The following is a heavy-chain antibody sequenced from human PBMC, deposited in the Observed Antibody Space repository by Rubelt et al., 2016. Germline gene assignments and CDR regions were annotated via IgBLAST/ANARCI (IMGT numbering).Heavy chain of an antibody. V-gene: IGHV1-69*01. Sequence: QVQLVQSGSELKKPGASVKVSCKASGGTFSSYAISWVRQAPGQGLEWMGGIIPIFGTANYAQKFQGRVTLTADESTSTAYMELSSLRSEDTAVYYCATAPYSSSSRTFDYWGQGTLVTVSS. CDR3: ATAPYSSSSRTFDY. J-gene: IGHJ4*02. D-gene: IGHD6-6*01. CDR2: IIPIFGTA. CDR1: GGTFSSYA.